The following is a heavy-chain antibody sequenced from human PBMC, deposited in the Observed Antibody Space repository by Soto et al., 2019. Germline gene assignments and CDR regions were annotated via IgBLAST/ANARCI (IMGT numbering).Heavy chain of an antibody. Sequence: HPGGSLRLSCAASGFTVSSNYMSWVRQAPGKGLEWVSVIYSGGSTYYADSVKGRFTISRDNSKNTLYLQMNSLRAEDTAVYYCARGPTYYDFWSGYQHSGLDWFDPWGQGTLVTVSS. J-gene: IGHJ5*02. CDR2: IYSGGST. CDR1: GFTVSSNY. V-gene: IGHV3-53*01. D-gene: IGHD3-3*01. CDR3: ARGPTYYDFWSGYQHSGLDWFDP.